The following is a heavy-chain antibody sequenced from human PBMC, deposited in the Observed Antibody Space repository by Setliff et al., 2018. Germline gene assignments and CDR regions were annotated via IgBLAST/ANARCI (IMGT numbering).Heavy chain of an antibody. D-gene: IGHD3-22*01. CDR3: ARDVFPYHYEGAFDI. J-gene: IGHJ3*02. Sequence: VASVKVSCKASGYTFTSHYMHWVRQAPGLGLEWMGTINPSSGRTSYAQKFQGRVTMTRDTSTSTVYMDMSSLRSEDTAVYYCARDVFPYHYEGAFDIWGQGTMVTV. V-gene: IGHV1-46*01. CDR1: GYTFTSHY. CDR2: INPSSGRT.